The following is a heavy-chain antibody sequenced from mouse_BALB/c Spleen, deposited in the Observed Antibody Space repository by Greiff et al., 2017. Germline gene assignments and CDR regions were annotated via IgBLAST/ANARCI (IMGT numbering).Heavy chain of an antibody. CDR2: IDPANGNT. D-gene: IGHD2-3*01. V-gene: IGHV14-3*02. CDR1: GFNIKDTY. CDR3: ARSDGLYAMDY. Sequence: VQLQQSGAELVKPGASGKLSCTASGFNIKDTYMHWVKQRPEQGLEWIGRIDPANGNTKYDPKFQGKATITADTSSNTAYLQLSSLTSEDTAVYYCARSDGLYAMDYWGQGTSVTVSS. J-gene: IGHJ4*01.